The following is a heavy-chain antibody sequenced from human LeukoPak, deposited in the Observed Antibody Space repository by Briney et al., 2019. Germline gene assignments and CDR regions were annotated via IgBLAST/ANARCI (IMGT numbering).Heavy chain of an antibody. J-gene: IGHJ3*02. Sequence: ASVKVSCKASGYTFTSYYMHWVRRAPGQGLEWMGIINPSGGSTSYAQKFQGRVTMTRDTSTSTVYMELSSLRSEDTAVYYCERGNYDSSGYPHHDAFDIWGQGTMVTVSS. D-gene: IGHD3-22*01. V-gene: IGHV1-46*01. CDR1: GYTFTSYY. CDR3: ERGNYDSSGYPHHDAFDI. CDR2: INPSGGST.